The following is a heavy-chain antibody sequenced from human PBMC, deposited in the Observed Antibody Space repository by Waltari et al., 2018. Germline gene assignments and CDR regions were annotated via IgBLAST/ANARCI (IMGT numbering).Heavy chain of an antibody. Sequence: EVQLVESGGGLVRPGGPLRLPCAAAGFTFSSYTMHWVRQAPGKGREYVSAISSNGGSTYYANSVKGRFTISRDNSKNTLYRQRGSLRAEDMAVYYCARDLEVVAATGAVDYWAREPWSPSHQ. CDR1: GFTFSSYT. V-gene: IGHV3-64*01. J-gene: IGHJ4*02. CDR2: ISSNGGST. D-gene: IGHD2-15*01. CDR3: ARDLEVVAATGAVDY.